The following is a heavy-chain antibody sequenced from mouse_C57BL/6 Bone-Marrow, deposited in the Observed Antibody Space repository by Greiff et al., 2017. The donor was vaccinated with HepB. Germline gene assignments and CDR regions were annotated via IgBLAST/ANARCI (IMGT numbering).Heavy chain of an antibody. CDR1: GYTFTSYW. J-gene: IGHJ2*01. V-gene: IGHV1-64*01. D-gene: IGHD1-1*01. CDR3: ARSDWRITTVY. CDR2: IHPNSGST. Sequence: QVQLQQPGAELVKPGASVKLSCKASGYTFTSYWMHWVKQRPGQGLEWIGMIHPNSGSTNYNEKFKSKATLTVDKSSSTAYMQLSSLTSDDSAVYYCARSDWRITTVYWGQGTTLTVTA.